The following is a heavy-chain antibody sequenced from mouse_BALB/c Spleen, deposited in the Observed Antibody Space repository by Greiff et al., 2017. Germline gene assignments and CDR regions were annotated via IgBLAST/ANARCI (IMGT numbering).Heavy chain of an antibody. CDR1: GFNIKDYY. V-gene: IGHV14-4*02. CDR2: IDPENGDT. J-gene: IGHJ2*01. CDR3: NAWGGNYFPFDY. D-gene: IGHD2-1*01. Sequence: VQLQQSGAELVRSGASVKLSCTASGFNIKDYYMHWVKQRPEQGLEWIGWIDPENGDTEYAPKFQGKATMTADTSSNTAYLQLSSLTSEDTADYYCNAWGGNYFPFDYWGQGTTLTVSS.